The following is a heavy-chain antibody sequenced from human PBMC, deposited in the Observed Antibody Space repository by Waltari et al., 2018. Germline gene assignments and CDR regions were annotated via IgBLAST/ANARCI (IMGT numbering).Heavy chain of an antibody. Sequence: HVQLQESGPGLVKPSETLSLTCSVSGDFPSNDHWTWMRQAPGRGLEWIAYLRNTGGTKCTPSLESRVTLSADPSQKQLSLRLTSVTDAETAVYYCARLPTKYLDSRGWGFFDFWGQGLLVIVSS. V-gene: IGHV4-59*08. D-gene: IGHD3-22*01. CDR3: ARLPTKYLDSRGWGFFDF. CDR1: GDFPSNDH. J-gene: IGHJ4*02. CDR2: LRNTGGT.